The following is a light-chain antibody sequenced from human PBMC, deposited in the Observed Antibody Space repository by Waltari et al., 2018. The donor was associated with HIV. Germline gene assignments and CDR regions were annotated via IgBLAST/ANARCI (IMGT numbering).Light chain of an antibody. CDR2: EVS. CDR3: SSYTSSNTLVV. Sequence: QSALTQPASVSGSPGQSITISCPGTSSDVGGYNYVSWYQQHPGKAPKLMLYEVSNRPSGVSNRFSGSKSGNTASLTISGLQAEDEADYYCSSYTSSNTLVVFGGGTKLTVL. CDR1: SSDVGGYNY. V-gene: IGLV2-14*01. J-gene: IGLJ2*01.